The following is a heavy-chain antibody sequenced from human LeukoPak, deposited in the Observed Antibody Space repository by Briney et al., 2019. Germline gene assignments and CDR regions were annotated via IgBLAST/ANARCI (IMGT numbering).Heavy chain of an antibody. CDR1: GFTFSTYS. Sequence: GGSLRLSCAASGFTFSTYSINWVRQAPGKGLEWVSYISGSSTTIYYADSVKGRFTISRDNAKNSLYLQMNSLRDEDTAAYYCARDLVGATASWGQGTLVTVSS. CDR3: ARDLVGATAS. CDR2: ISGSSTTI. J-gene: IGHJ5*02. D-gene: IGHD1-26*01. V-gene: IGHV3-48*02.